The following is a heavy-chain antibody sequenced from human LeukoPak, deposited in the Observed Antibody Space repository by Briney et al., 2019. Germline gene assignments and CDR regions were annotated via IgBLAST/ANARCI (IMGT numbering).Heavy chain of an antibody. J-gene: IGHJ4*02. CDR1: GFTVNNNY. V-gene: IGHV3-66*01. CDR3: AREGIDTDYGEFFFY. D-gene: IGHD4-17*01. Sequence: GGSLRLSCAVSGFTVNNNYMNWVRQAPGKGLEWVSGIYSGGRTYYAASVLGSFTTSSDNPKNTMFLQMISLRAEDTAVYYCAREGIDTDYGEFFFYWGQGALVTVSS. CDR2: IYSGGRT.